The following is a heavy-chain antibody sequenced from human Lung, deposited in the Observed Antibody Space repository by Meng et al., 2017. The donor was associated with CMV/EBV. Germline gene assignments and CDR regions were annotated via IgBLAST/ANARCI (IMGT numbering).Heavy chain of an antibody. J-gene: IGHJ6*02. CDR1: GGTFSSYA. CDR2: IIPIFGIA. Sequence: SVXVSXKASGGTFSSYAISWVRQAPGQGLEWMGGIIPIFGIANYAQKFQGRVTITTDESTSTAYMEVSSLRSEDTAVYYCARDRTGDCSSTSCYNYYYYYGMDVWXQGTXVTVSS. D-gene: IGHD2-2*02. V-gene: IGHV1-69*05. CDR3: ARDRTGDCSSTSCYNYYYYYGMDV.